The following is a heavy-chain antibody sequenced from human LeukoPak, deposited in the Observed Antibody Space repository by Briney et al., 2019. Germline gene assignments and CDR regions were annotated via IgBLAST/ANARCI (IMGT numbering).Heavy chain of an antibody. Sequence: GRSLRLSCAASGFKFNSNWMSWVRQAPGKGLEWVANIKQDGSERYYVDSVKGRFTISRDNAKNSLYLQMNSLRAEDTAVYYCAREGPSVTPYYWGQGTLVTVSS. CDR2: IKQDGSER. V-gene: IGHV3-7*01. J-gene: IGHJ4*02. CDR3: AREGPSVTPYY. D-gene: IGHD4-17*01. CDR1: GFKFNSNW.